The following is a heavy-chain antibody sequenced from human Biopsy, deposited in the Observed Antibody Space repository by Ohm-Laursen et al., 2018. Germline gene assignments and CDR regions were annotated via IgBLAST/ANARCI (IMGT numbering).Heavy chain of an antibody. Sequence: GSLRLSCAASGFTFADYCINWVRRAPGKGREWVANIKQDRSEKNYVDSVKGRFTITRDNANNSLYLQMNSLRVEDTAVYYFARPKSRRAFDVWGQGTMVTVSS. CDR3: ARPKSRRAFDV. V-gene: IGHV3-7*01. CDR1: GFTFADYC. CDR2: IKQDRSEK. D-gene: IGHD2-2*01. J-gene: IGHJ3*01.